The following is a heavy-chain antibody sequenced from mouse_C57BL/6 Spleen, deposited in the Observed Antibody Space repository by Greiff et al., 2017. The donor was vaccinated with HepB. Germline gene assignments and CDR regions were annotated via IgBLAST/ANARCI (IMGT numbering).Heavy chain of an antibody. V-gene: IGHV3-6*01. CDR2: ISYDGSN. Sequence: DVKLQESGPGLVKPSQSLSLTCSVTGYSITSGYYWNWIRQFPGNKLEWMGYISYDGSNNYNPSLKNRISITRDTSKNQFFLKLNSVTTEDTATYYCARAPATGSFAYWGQRTLVTVSA. CDR1: GYSITSGYY. J-gene: IGHJ3*01. D-gene: IGHD4-1*02. CDR3: ARAPATGSFAY.